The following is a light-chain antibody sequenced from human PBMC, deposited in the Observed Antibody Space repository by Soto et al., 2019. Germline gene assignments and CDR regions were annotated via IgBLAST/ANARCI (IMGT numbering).Light chain of an antibody. CDR1: SSDVGGYHY. CDR2: DVS. V-gene: IGLV2-14*01. Sequence: QSALTQPASVSGSPGQTITISCTGTSSDVGGYHYVSWYQQHLGKAPKLMIYDVSNRPSGVSNLFSGSKSGNTASLTISGLQAEDEADYYCSSYTSSSTLVFGGGTELTV. CDR3: SSYTSSSTLV. J-gene: IGLJ2*01.